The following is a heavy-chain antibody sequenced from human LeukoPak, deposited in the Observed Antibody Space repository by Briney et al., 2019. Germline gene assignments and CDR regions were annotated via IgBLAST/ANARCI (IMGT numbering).Heavy chain of an antibody. Sequence: SETLSLTCAVSGGSISSSNWWSWVRQPPGKGLEWIGEIYHSGSTNYNPSLKRLVTISLDKSTTQFSLTLSPVTAADTAVYSCASRAMIVLIGAFAIWGQGTMVTVSS. D-gene: IGHD3-22*01. CDR3: ASRAMIVLIGAFAI. CDR1: GGSISSSNW. V-gene: IGHV4-4*02. CDR2: IYHSGST. J-gene: IGHJ3*02.